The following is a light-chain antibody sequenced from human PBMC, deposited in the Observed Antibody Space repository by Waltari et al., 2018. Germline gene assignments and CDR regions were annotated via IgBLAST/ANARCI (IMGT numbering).Light chain of an antibody. Sequence: QSALTQPASVSGSPGQSLTISCTGTISDVGTYNLVSWYQQHPGNAPKLIIYEDNKPPSGVSDRLSWSKSGNTASLTISGLQAEDEADYYCCTYVGRTTFHVTFGGGTKLTVL. J-gene: IGLJ2*01. CDR3: CTYVGRTTFHVT. CDR1: ISDVGTYNL. V-gene: IGLV2-23*02. CDR2: EDN.